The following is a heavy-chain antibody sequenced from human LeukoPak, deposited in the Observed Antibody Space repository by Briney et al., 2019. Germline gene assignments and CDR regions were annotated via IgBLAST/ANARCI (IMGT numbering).Heavy chain of an antibody. CDR1: GGSISSSSYY. J-gene: IGHJ6*02. Sequence: PSETLSLTCTVSGGSISSSSYYWGWIRQPPGKGLEWIGSIYYSGSTYYNPSLKSRVTISVDTSKNQFSLKLSSVTAADTAVYYCARDGESPYGSGSYYKDRPSSPYYYYGMDVWGQGTTVTVSS. CDR3: ARDGESPYGSGSYYKDRPSSPYYYYGMDV. V-gene: IGHV4-39*07. D-gene: IGHD3-10*01. CDR2: IYYSGST.